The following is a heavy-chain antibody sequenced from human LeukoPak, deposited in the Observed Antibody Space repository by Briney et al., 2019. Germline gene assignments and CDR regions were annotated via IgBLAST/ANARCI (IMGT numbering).Heavy chain of an antibody. CDR1: GLTFSSYA. CDR2: ISYDGSNK. CDR3: ARQIRYFDWLPQATPDY. D-gene: IGHD3-9*01. Sequence: GGSLRLSCAASGLTFSSYAMHWVRQAPGKGLEWAAVISYDGSNKYYADSVKGRFTISRDNSKNTLYLQMNSLRAEDTAVYYCARQIRYFDWLPQATPDYWGQGTLVTVSS. V-gene: IGHV3-30-3*01. J-gene: IGHJ4*02.